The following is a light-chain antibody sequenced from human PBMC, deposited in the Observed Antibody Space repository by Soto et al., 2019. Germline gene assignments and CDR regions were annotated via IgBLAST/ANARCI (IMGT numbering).Light chain of an antibody. CDR2: DAS. Sequence: DIHINQTTSRLSASLRDKVTITWVASQSISSWLAWYQQKPGKAPKLLIYDASSLESCVPSRFSGSGSGTGFTLTISSLQPDDFATYYCQHYNSYSEAFGQGTKVDIK. CDR1: QSISSW. CDR3: QHYNSYSEA. J-gene: IGKJ1*01. V-gene: IGKV1-5*01.